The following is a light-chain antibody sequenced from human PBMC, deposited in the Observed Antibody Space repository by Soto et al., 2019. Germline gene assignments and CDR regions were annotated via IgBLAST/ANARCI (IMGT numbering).Light chain of an antibody. CDR2: EVN. V-gene: IGLV2-8*01. CDR3: TSYAGGKNF. Sequence: QSALTQPPSASGSPGQSVTISCTGTSSDVGGYNYVSWYQQNPGKVPKLMIYEVNKRPSGVPDRFSGSKSGNTASLTVSGLQAEDELVYSCTSYAGGKNFFGTGPKVPFL. CDR1: SSDVGGYNY. J-gene: IGLJ1*01.